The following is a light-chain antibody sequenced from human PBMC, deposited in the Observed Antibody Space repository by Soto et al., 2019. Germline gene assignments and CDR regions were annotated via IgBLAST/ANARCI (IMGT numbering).Light chain of an antibody. CDR2: GAS. Sequence: MTQSPDTLSVSPGERGTLSCSATRSVRNKLAWYQQKSGQAPRLLIYGASTRDSGIPTRFSGSGSGTEFTLTISSLQSDDFETYYCQQYNRYSITFGQGTRLEIK. CDR1: RSVRNK. J-gene: IGKJ5*01. V-gene: IGKV3-15*01. CDR3: QQYNRYSIT.